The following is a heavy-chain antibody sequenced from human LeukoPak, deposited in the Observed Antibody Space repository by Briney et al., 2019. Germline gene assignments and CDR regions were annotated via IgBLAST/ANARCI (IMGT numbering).Heavy chain of an antibody. CDR2: INTGNGDT. J-gene: IGHJ5*02. D-gene: IGHD3-9*01. Sequence: ASVKVSCKASGYTFTTYAIHWVRQAPGQRLEWLGWINTGNGDTRYSQTFQGRVSMTTDTSTSTAYMELRSLRSDDTAVYYCARHVREASYYDILTGRPGCDPWGQGTLVTVSS. V-gene: IGHV1-3*04. CDR3: ARHVREASYYDILTGRPGCDP. CDR1: GYTFTTYA.